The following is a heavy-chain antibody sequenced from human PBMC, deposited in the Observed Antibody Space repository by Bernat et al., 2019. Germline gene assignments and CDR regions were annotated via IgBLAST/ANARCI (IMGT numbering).Heavy chain of an antibody. J-gene: IGHJ3*02. CDR2: IVVCSGNT. CDR3: AADPESRRGITTYGLHAFDI. Sequence: QMQLVQSGPEVKKPGTSVKVSYKVSGFTFTSSAMQWVRQARGQRLEWIGWIVVCSGNTNYAQKFQERVTITRDMSTSTAYMELSSLRSEDTAVYYCAADPESRRGITTYGLHAFDIWGQGTMVTVSS. CDR1: GFTFTSSA. D-gene: IGHD3-10*01. V-gene: IGHV1-58*02.